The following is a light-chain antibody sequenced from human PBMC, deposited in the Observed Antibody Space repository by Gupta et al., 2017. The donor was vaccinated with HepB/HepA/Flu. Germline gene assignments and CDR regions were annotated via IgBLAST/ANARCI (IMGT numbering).Light chain of an antibody. CDR1: SSNIGSNY. Sequence: QSVLTQPPSPSGTPGQRVTIPCSGRSSNIGSNYVYWYQQLPGTAPKLLIYRNNQRPSGGPDRFSGSKSGTSASLAISGHRSEDEADYYCAAWDDSLSGRVFGGGTKLTVL. CDR3: AAWDDSLSGRV. CDR2: RNN. V-gene: IGLV1-47*01. J-gene: IGLJ3*02.